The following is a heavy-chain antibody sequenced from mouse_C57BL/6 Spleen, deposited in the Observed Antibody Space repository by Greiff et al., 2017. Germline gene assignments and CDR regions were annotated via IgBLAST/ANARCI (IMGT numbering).Heavy chain of an antibody. CDR2: IRNKANNHAT. J-gene: IGHJ1*01. V-gene: IGHV6-6*01. Sequence: EVQLVESGGGLVQPGGSMKLSCAASGFTFSDAWMDWVRQSPEKGLEWVAEIRNKANNHATNYAESVKGRFTICREDSKSSVYLQTTSLRAEDTGTDDCARHGSGSYWYLDVWGPGTTVTVSS. D-gene: IGHD1-1*01. CDR1: GFTFSDAW. CDR3: ARHGSGSYWYLDV.